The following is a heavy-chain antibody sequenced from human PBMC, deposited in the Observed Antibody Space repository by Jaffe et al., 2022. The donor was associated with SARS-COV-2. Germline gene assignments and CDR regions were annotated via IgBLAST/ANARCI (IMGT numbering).Heavy chain of an antibody. D-gene: IGHD1-26*01. CDR1: GFTFSSNA. Sequence: EVQLLESGGGLVQPGGSLRLSCAVSGFTFSSNAMSWVRQAPGKGLEWISAISGGGDSTYYADSVKGRFTISRDNSKNTLYLQMSSLRADDTAVYYCAKDRTRLVGATIDYWGQGILVTVSS. CDR2: ISGGGDST. V-gene: IGHV3-23*01. J-gene: IGHJ4*02. CDR3: AKDRTRLVGATIDY.